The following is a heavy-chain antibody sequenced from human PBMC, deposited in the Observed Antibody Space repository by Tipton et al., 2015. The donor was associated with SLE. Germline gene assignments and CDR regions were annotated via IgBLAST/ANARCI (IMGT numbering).Heavy chain of an antibody. CDR1: GNTFTTYD. D-gene: IGHD6-19*01. CDR3: ANLAVTGQDY. CDR2: MNPNSGNT. Sequence: QSGAEVKKPGASVKVSCKASGNTFTTYDINWVRQATGQGLEWMGWMNPNSGNTGYAQKFQGRVAMTRNTSISTAYMELSSLTSEDTGVYFCANLAVTGQDYWGQGTLVTVSS. V-gene: IGHV1-8*01. J-gene: IGHJ4*02.